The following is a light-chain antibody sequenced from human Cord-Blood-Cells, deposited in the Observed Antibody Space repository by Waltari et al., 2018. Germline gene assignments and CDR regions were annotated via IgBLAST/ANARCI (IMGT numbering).Light chain of an antibody. J-gene: IGKJ2*01. V-gene: IGKV1-39*01. CDR2: AAS. Sequence: DIQITQSPSSLSASIVDRVTITYRASQSISSYLNWYQHKPGKATKLLIYAASSLQRGVPSRISGSGSGTEFTHTIGRLHPHDLTTYYYQHSYTTPYTFCQVTTLAIQ. CDR3: QHSYTTPYT. CDR1: QSISSY.